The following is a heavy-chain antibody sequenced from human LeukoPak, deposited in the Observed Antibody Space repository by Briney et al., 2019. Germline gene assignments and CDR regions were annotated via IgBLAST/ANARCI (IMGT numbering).Heavy chain of an antibody. V-gene: IGHV1-2*02. CDR3: ARGPSSIAARKGYFQH. D-gene: IGHD6-6*01. J-gene: IGHJ1*01. CDR1: GYTFTGYY. CDR2: INPDSGGT. Sequence: ASVKVSCKASGYTFTGYYMHWVRQAPGQGLEWMGWINPDSGGTNYAQKFQGRVTMARDTSISTAYMELSRLRSDDTAVYYCARGPSSIAARKGYFQHWGQGTLVTVSS.